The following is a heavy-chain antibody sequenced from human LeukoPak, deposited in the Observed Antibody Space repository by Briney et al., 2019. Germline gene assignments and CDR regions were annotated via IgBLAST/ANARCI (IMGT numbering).Heavy chain of an antibody. V-gene: IGHV1-24*01. CDR3: ATWWGSDGMDV. Sequence: EASVKVSCKVSGYTLTELSMHWVRQAPGKGLEWMGGFDPEDGETIYAQKFQGRVTMTEDTTTDTAYMELSSLRSEDTAVYYCATWWGSDGMDVWGQGTTVTVSS. CDR1: GYTLTELS. D-gene: IGHD2-15*01. CDR2: FDPEDGET. J-gene: IGHJ6*02.